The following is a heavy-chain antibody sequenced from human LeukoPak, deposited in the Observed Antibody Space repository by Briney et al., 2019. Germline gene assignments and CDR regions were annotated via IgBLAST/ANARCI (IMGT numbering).Heavy chain of an antibody. D-gene: IGHD3-16*01. Sequence: PGGSLRLSCAASGFTFSDYWLSWVRQASGKGLEWVANMNRDGSEKNYVDSMKGRITISRDNAKNSLYLQMNSLRVEDTAVYYCARDGGIIRFGGQDVWGQGTTVTVS. V-gene: IGHV3-7*01. CDR2: MNRDGSEK. CDR3: ARDGGIIRFGGQDV. CDR1: GFTFSDYW. J-gene: IGHJ6*02.